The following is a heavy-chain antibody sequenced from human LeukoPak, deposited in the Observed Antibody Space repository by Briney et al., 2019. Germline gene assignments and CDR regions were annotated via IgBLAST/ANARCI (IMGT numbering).Heavy chain of an antibody. CDR3: ATGPVPAAMGYYFDY. D-gene: IGHD2-2*01. Sequence: ASVKVSCKVSGYTLTELSMHWVRQAPGKGLEWMGGFDPEDGETIYAQKFQGRVTMTGDTSTDTAYMELSSLRSEDTAVYYCATGPVPAAMGYYFDYWGQGTLVTVSS. CDR2: FDPEDGET. V-gene: IGHV1-24*01. J-gene: IGHJ4*02. CDR1: GYTLTELS.